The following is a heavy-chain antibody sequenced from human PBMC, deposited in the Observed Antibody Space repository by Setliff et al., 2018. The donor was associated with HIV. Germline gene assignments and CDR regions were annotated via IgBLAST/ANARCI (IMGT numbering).Heavy chain of an antibody. CDR3: ARAAESSYDLLTAFWFFDS. D-gene: IGHD3-9*01. CDR1: GSSVTNNY. V-gene: IGHV4-59*02. J-gene: IGHJ4*02. Sequence: PSETLSLTCTVSGSSVTNNYWSWSRQAPGKGLERLGYFHSSGSTNYNPSLKSRVTMSVDTSKNQLSLKVASVTAADTALYFCARAAESSYDLLTAFWFFDSWGQGTPVTVSS. CDR2: FHSSGST.